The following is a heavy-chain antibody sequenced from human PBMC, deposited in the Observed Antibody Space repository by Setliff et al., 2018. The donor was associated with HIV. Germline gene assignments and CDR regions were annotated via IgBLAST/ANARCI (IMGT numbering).Heavy chain of an antibody. CDR1: GFTFSSYS. Sequence: GGSLRLSCAASGFTFSSYSMNWVRQAPGKGLEWVSYISTSSTTIYYADTVKGRFTISRDDAKNSLYLQMNSLRAEDTAVYYCARTRGYSYGYSDYWGQGTLVTVSS. V-gene: IGHV3-48*01. CDR2: ISTSSTTI. D-gene: IGHD5-18*01. CDR3: ARTRGYSYGYSDY. J-gene: IGHJ4*02.